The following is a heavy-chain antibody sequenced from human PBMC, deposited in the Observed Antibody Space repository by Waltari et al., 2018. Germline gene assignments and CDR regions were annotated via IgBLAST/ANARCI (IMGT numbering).Heavy chain of an antibody. CDR2: VFYNGDT. CDR1: GGPFSSTSYY. V-gene: IGHV4-39*01. CDR3: ARRMVTTGYFDY. J-gene: IGHJ4*02. Sequence: QVQLQESGPGLVKPSETLSLTCTVSGGPFSSTSYYWVWIRQPPGKGLEWIGYVFYNGDTYYNPSRKSRVTISIDTSKNQFSLKLTSVTAADTAVYHGARRMVTTGYFDYWGQGTLVTVSS. D-gene: IGHD4-4*01.